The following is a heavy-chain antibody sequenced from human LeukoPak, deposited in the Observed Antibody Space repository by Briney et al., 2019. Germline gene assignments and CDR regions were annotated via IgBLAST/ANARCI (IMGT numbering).Heavy chain of an antibody. D-gene: IGHD6-13*01. CDR3: ARRLGSSADGILKYYFDY. CDR1: GVSIISSHYY. Sequence: PSGTLSLTCTVSGVSIISSHYYWGWFRQSPGKGLEWIASVFYTGSTRHNPSLKSRVTISVDTSKNEFSLNLSSVTAEDTAVYYCARRLGSSADGILKYYFDYWGQGTLVTVSS. CDR2: VFYTGST. J-gene: IGHJ4*02. V-gene: IGHV4-39*01.